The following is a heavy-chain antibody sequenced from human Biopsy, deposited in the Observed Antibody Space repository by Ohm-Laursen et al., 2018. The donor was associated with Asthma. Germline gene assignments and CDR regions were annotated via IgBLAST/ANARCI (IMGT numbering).Heavy chain of an antibody. J-gene: IGHJ4*02. CDR1: GFAVSRDH. CDR3: ARGDSSNWSHYYFDY. V-gene: IGHV3-53*01. Sequence: SLRLSCAASGFAVSRDHMFWVRQATGKGLEWVSVIYSGGTSHTADSVRGRFTISRYYSKNTLYLQMHSLRAEDTAVYYCARGDSSNWSHYYFDYWGQGTLVTVSS. D-gene: IGHD3-22*01. CDR2: IYSGGTS.